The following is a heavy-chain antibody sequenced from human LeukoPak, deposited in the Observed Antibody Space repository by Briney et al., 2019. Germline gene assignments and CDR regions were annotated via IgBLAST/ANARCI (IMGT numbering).Heavy chain of an antibody. V-gene: IGHV3-48*02. CDR1: GFTFSSYS. Sequence: GGSLRLSCEVSGFTFSSYSMNWVRQAPGKGLEWVSYISSSSNTIYYADSVKGRFTISRDNAKNSLYLQMNSLRDEDTAVYYCARGPKGFGGVIVMVYWGQGTLVTVSS. D-gene: IGHD3-16*02. CDR3: ARGPKGFGGVIVMVY. J-gene: IGHJ4*02. CDR2: ISSSSNTI.